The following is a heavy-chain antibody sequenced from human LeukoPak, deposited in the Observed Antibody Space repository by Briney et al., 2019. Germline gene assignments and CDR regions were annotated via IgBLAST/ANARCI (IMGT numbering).Heavy chain of an antibody. CDR3: ARVNVDTAMAHFDY. CDR1: GGSFSGYN. J-gene: IGHJ4*02. Sequence: SETLSLTCAVYGGSFSGYNWSWIRQPPGKGLEWIGEINHSGSTNYNPSLKSRVTISVDTSKNQFSLKLSSVTAADTAVYYCARVNVDTAMAHFDYWGQGTLVTVSS. V-gene: IGHV4-34*01. CDR2: INHSGST. D-gene: IGHD5-18*01.